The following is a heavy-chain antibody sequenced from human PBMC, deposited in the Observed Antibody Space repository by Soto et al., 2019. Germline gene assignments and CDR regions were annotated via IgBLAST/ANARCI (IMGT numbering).Heavy chain of an antibody. CDR2: ISGSGVNT. J-gene: IGHJ6*02. CDR1: GFTFSSYA. CDR3: ARDGGSGTAVAGIQYSGMDV. Sequence: GGSLRLSCTASGFTFSSYAMSWVRQAPGKGLEWVSAISGSGVNTYYADSLKGRFTISRDNSKNTLYLQMNNLRGEDTAVYYCARDGGSGTAVAGIQYSGMDVWGQGTTVTVSS. D-gene: IGHD6-19*01. V-gene: IGHV3-23*01.